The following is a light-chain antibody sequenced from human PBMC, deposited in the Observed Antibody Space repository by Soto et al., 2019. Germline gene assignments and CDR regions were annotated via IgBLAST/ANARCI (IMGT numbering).Light chain of an antibody. CDR2: WAS. Sequence: DIVLTQSPDSVAVSLGERATINCKSSQSVLFSINQKNYLAWYHQKPGQPPKLLIYWASIRESGVPTRFSGSGSGTNFTLTISSLQVEDAAVYYCQQYYSAPPTFGLGPKVEVK. V-gene: IGKV4-1*01. CDR1: QSVLFSINQKNY. J-gene: IGKJ1*01. CDR3: QQYYSAPPT.